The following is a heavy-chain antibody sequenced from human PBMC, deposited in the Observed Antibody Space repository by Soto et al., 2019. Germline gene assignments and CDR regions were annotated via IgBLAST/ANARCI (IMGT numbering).Heavy chain of an antibody. D-gene: IGHD3-22*01. CDR1: GGSFSGYY. J-gene: IGHJ4*02. Sequence: SETLSLTCAVYGGSFSGYYWSWIRQPPGKGLEWIGEINHSGSTNYNPSLKSRVTISVDTSKNQFSLKLSSVTAADTAVYYCARVPGYYDSSGYPTGIFEYWGQGTLVTVS. CDR2: INHSGST. CDR3: ARVPGYYDSSGYPTGIFEY. V-gene: IGHV4-34*01.